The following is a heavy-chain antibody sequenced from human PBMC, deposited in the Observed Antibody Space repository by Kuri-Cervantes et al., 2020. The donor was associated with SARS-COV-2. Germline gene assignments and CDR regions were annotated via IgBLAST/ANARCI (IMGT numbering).Heavy chain of an antibody. CDR2: IYHSGST. CDR3: ARHLITIFGVVIGLNWFDP. Sequence: SETLSLTCTVSGGSISSGYYWGWIRQPPGKGLEWIGSIYHSGSTYYNPSLKSRVTISVDTSKNQFSLKLSSVTAADTAVYYCARHLITIFGVVIGLNWFDPWGQGTLVTVSS. J-gene: IGHJ5*02. D-gene: IGHD3-3*01. CDR1: GGSISSGYY. V-gene: IGHV4-38-2*02.